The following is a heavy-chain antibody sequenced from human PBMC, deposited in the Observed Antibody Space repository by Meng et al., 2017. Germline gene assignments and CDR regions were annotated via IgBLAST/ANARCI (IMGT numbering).Heavy chain of an antibody. D-gene: IGHD3-10*01. CDR2: ISYDGSNK. Sequence: QVQLVESGGGVVQPGRSLRLSWAASGFTFSSYAMHWVRQAPGKGLEWVAVISYDGSNKYYADSVKGRFTISRDNSKNTLYLQMNSLRAEDTAVYYCASMGYWGQGTLVTVSS. CDR1: GFTFSSYA. V-gene: IGHV3-30*01. J-gene: IGHJ4*02. CDR3: ASMGY.